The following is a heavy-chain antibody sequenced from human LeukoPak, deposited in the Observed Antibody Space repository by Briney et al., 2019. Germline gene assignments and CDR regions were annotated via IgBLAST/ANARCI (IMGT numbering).Heavy chain of an antibody. CDR3: AREGGGCGSGSCYYYGMDV. CDR1: GYTFTGYY. Sequence: ASVKVSCKASGYTFTGYYMHWVRQAPGQGLEWMGWINPNSGGTNYAQKFQGRVTMTRDTSISTAYMELSRLRSDDTAVYYCAREGGGCGSGSCYYYGMDVWGQGTLVTVSS. J-gene: IGHJ6*02. V-gene: IGHV1-2*02. CDR2: INPNSGGT. D-gene: IGHD3-10*01.